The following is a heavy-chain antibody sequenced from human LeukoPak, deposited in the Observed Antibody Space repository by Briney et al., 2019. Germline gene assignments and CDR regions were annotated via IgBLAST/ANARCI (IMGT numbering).Heavy chain of an antibody. Sequence: GGSLRLFCAPSGFTFSSYWMSWVRQAPGKGLEWVANIIQDGSEKYYVDSVKGRFTISRDNAKNSLYLQMNSLRAEDTAMYYCAREGGWYIDYWGQGTLVTVSS. CDR3: AREGGWYIDY. CDR1: GFTFSSYW. J-gene: IGHJ4*02. V-gene: IGHV3-7*03. D-gene: IGHD6-19*01. CDR2: IIQDGSEK.